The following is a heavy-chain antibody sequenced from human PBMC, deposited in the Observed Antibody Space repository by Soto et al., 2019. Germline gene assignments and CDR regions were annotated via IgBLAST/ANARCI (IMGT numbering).Heavy chain of an antibody. V-gene: IGHV3-30-3*01. CDR1: GFTFSSYA. CDR3: AKDIGPFNWNYAVSPVY. CDR2: ISYDGSNK. Sequence: GGSLRLSCAASGFTFSSYAMHWVRQAPGKGLEWVAVISYDGSNKYYADSVKGRFTISRDNSKNTLYLQMNSLRAEDTAVYYCAKDIGPFNWNYAVSPVYWGQGTLVTVSS. J-gene: IGHJ4*02. D-gene: IGHD1-7*01.